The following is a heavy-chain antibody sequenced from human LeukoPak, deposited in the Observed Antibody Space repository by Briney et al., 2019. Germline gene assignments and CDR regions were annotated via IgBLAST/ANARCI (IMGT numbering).Heavy chain of an antibody. V-gene: IGHV1-18*01. D-gene: IGHD2-15*01. Sequence: ASVKVSCKASSYTFINYGISWVRQAPGQGLEWMGWISIYNVTTDHPQKLQGRVTMTTDTSTNTAYLELTSLRSDDTAVYYCARDDGHCSGGSCYSWFDPWGQGTLVTVSS. CDR2: ISIYNVTT. J-gene: IGHJ5*02. CDR1: SYTFINYG. CDR3: ARDDGHCSGGSCYSWFDP.